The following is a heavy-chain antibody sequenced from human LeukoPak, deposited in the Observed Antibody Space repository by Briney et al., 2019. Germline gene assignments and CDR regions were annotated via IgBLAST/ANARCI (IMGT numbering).Heavy chain of an antibody. CDR2: IYYSRST. CDR3: ARSLEQWRGPIDF. J-gene: IGHJ4*02. CDR1: GGSISSSSYY. V-gene: IGHV4-39*01. D-gene: IGHD6-19*01. Sequence: SETLSLTCTVSGGSISSSSYYWGWIRQPPGKGLEWIGSIYYSRSTYYNPSLKSRVTISVDTSKNQFSLKLSSVTAADTAVYYCARSLEQWRGPIDFWGQGTLVTVSS.